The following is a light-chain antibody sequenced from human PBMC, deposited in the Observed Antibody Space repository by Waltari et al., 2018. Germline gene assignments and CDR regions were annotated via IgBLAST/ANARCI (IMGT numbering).Light chain of an antibody. Sequence: QSVLTQPPSVSAAPGQRVTISCSGGHSNIGNNYVSWYRQFPGTAPELLIYEDGERPSGVPGRFSGSKSGTSATLDITGLQAGDEADYYCGTWGSSLSGAVFGGGTHLTVL. CDR3: GTWGSSLSGAV. CDR1: HSNIGNNY. CDR2: EDG. J-gene: IGLJ7*01. V-gene: IGLV1-51*02.